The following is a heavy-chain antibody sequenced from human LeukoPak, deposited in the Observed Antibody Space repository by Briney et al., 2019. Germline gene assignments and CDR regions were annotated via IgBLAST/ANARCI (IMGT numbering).Heavy chain of an antibody. CDR3: VLGKQPYYFDY. Sequence: GGSLRLSCAASGFTFSSYAMSWVRQTPGKGLEWVSAISNSGGSTYYADSVKGRFTISRDNSKNTLYLQMNSLRAEDTAVYYCVLGKQPYYFDYWGQGTLVIVSS. CDR1: GFTFSSYA. D-gene: IGHD6-13*01. V-gene: IGHV3-23*01. CDR2: ISNSGGST. J-gene: IGHJ4*02.